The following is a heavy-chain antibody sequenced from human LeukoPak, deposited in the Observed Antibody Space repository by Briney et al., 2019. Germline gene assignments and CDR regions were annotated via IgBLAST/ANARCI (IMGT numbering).Heavy chain of an antibody. Sequence: GGSLRLSCTASAFTFSSYTMNWVRQAPGKGLEWVSAISGSGGSTYYADSVKGRFTISRDKSKNTLYLQMNSLRAEDTAVYYCAKFHSGSAAYFDYWGQGTLVTVSS. CDR2: ISGSGGST. CDR1: AFTFSSYT. D-gene: IGHD3-10*01. CDR3: AKFHSGSAAYFDY. J-gene: IGHJ4*02. V-gene: IGHV3-23*01.